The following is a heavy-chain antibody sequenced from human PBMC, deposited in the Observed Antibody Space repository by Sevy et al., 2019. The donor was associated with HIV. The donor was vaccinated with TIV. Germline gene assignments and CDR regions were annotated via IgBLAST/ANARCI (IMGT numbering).Heavy chain of an antibody. J-gene: IGHJ4*02. CDR1: GFTISSYW. CDR2: INQDGSTK. Sequence: GGSLRLSCAASGFTISSYWMLWVRQAPGKGLEWVANINQDGSTKYYLDSVKGRFTISKDNAKNSVVLQMNSLTDEDTGVYFCVTAMASADSFWGQGALVTVSS. CDR3: VTAMASADSF. V-gene: IGHV3-7*01. D-gene: IGHD3-10*01.